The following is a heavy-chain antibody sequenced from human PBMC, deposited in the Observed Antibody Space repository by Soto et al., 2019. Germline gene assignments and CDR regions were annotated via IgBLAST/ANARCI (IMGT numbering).Heavy chain of an antibody. CDR2: ISGSGGST. Sequence: PGGSLRLSCAASGVTFSSYAMSWVRQAPGKGLEWVSAISGSGGSTYYADSVKGRFTISRDNSKNTLYLQMNSLRAEDTAVYYCAKDPRSSPAYFDYWGQGTLVTVSS. V-gene: IGHV3-23*01. CDR1: GVTFSSYA. D-gene: IGHD6-13*01. J-gene: IGHJ4*02. CDR3: AKDPRSSPAYFDY.